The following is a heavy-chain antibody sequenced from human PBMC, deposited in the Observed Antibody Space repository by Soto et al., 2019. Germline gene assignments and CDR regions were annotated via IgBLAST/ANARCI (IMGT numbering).Heavy chain of an antibody. J-gene: IGHJ4*02. V-gene: IGHV4-4*02. CDR2: IYHSGST. CDR1: GGSISSSNW. CDR3: ARSVAAGPHGGQTGGDY. Sequence: QVQLQESGPGLVKPSGTLSLNCAVSGGSISSSNWWSWVRQPPGKGLEWIGEIYHSGSTNYNPSLKSRVTISVDKSKNQFSLKLSSVTAADTAVYYCARSVAAGPHGGQTGGDYWGQGTLVTVSS. D-gene: IGHD6-6*01.